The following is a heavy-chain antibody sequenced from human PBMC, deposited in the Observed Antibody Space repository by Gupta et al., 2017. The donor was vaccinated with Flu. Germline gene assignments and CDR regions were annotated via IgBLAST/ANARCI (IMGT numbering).Heavy chain of an antibody. CDR2: ISSSAVT. Sequence: EVLLVESGGGLVQPGGSLSLSCTASGFDFNRYEMSWVRQAPGRGLEWVAFISSSAVTYYTDPVRGRFTISRDNANNLLYLQMSSLRAEDTAVYYCARGHWDNWGQGTLVTVSS. CDR1: GFDFNRYE. CDR3: ARGHWDN. J-gene: IGHJ4*02. V-gene: IGHV3-48*03.